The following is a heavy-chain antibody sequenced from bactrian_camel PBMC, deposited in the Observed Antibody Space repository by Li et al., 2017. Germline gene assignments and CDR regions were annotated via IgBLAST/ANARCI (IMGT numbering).Heavy chain of an antibody. CDR2: IDTGDGTT. Sequence: HVQLVESGGGSVQAGGSLRLSCAASGYIYNTYAWFRQAPGKEREGVAAIDTGDGTTYYLDSVEGRFTISRDNAANTLYLQMNSLKPEDTAMYYCAADLGRGWSSWCGLGEDDYNTWGQGTQVTVS. J-gene: IGHJ6*01. CDR1: GYIYNTYA. V-gene: IGHV3S54*01. D-gene: IGHD1*01. CDR3: AADLGRGWSSWCGLGEDDYNT.